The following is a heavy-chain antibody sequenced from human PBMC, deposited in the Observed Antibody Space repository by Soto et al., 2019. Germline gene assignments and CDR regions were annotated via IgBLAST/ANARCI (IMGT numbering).Heavy chain of an antibody. Sequence: AAVKVSCKASGYTFNTYGINWVRQGPGQGLELMGWISAYDGKSTYAEKFQGRVTLTTDTSTSTAYMELRSLRSDDTAIYYCARDPHEFWTSYWFDPWGQGTPVTVSS. CDR3: ARDPHEFWTSYWFDP. V-gene: IGHV1-18*01. J-gene: IGHJ5*02. CDR1: GYTFNTYG. CDR2: ISAYDGKS. D-gene: IGHD3-3*01.